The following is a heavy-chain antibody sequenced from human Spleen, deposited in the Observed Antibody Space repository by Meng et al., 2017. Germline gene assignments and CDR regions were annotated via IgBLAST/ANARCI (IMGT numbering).Heavy chain of an antibody. CDR1: GGSISSGSYY. J-gene: IGHJ4*02. D-gene: IGHD3-22*01. CDR3: ARAYYDSSGYYDS. CDR2: VYTSGST. V-gene: IGHV4-61*02. Sequence: SETLSLTCTVSGGSISSGSYYWSWIRQPAGKGLEWIGRVYTSGSTNYNPSLKSRVTISVDTSKNQFSLKLSSVTAADTAVYYCARAYYDSSGYYDSWGQGTLVTGSS.